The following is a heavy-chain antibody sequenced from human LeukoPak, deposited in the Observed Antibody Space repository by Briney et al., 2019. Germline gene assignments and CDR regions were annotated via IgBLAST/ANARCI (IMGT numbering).Heavy chain of an antibody. CDR2: IYSGGST. D-gene: IGHD3-16*01. CDR1: GFTVSSNY. V-gene: IGHV3-66*02. J-gene: IGHJ4*02. Sequence: GGSLRLSCAASGFTVSSNYMSWVRQAPGKGLEWVSVIYSGGSTYYADSVKGRFTISRDNPKNTLYLQMNSLRAEETAVYYCARAYDYVWGSFGYWGQGTLVTVSS. CDR3: ARAYDYVWGSFGY.